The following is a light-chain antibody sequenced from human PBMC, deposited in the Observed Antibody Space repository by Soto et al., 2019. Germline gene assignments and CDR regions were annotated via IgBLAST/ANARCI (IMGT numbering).Light chain of an antibody. J-gene: IGKJ4*01. CDR1: QSVSTN. V-gene: IGKV3-15*01. Sequence: EIVMTQSPATLSVSPGDRATLSCRASQSVSTNLAWYQQKPGQAPRLLIHGASTRATGTPARFSGSGSGTEFTLTISSLQSEDFGVYYCQQYDSWPPVTFGGGTKVEI. CDR3: QQYDSWPPVT. CDR2: GAS.